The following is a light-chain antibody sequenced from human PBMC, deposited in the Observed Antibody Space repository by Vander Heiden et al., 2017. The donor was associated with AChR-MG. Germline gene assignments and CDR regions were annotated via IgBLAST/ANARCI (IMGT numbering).Light chain of an antibody. J-gene: IGKJ2*01. CDR3: QQRSNWPPWP. Sequence: EIVLTQSPATLSLSPGERATLSCRASQSVSSYLAWYQQKPGQAPRLLIYDASNRATGIPARFSGSGSGTDFTLTISSLEPEDFAVYYCQQRSNWPPWPFGQGTKLEIK. V-gene: IGKV3-11*01. CDR1: QSVSSY. CDR2: DAS.